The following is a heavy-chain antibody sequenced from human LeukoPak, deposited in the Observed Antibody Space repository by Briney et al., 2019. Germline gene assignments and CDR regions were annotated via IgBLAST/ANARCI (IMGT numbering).Heavy chain of an antibody. V-gene: IGHV3-30*18. CDR1: GFTFNNYG. D-gene: IGHD3-10*01. Sequence: PGKSLRLSCAASGFTFNNYGMHWVRQAPGKGLEWVAVISTDGNYKHSADSEKGRFNISRDNSKNALYLQMNSLRVEDTAVYYCAKDRLWFGEKHLDYWGQGTPVTVSS. CDR2: ISTDGNYK. J-gene: IGHJ4*02. CDR3: AKDRLWFGEKHLDY.